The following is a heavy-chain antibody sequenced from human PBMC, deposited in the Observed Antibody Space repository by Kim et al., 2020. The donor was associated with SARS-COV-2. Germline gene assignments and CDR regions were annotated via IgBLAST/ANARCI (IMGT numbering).Heavy chain of an antibody. Sequence: GGSLRLSCAASGFTFSSYSMNWVRQAPGKGLEWVSSISSSSSYIYYADSVKGRFTISRDNAKNSLYLQMNSLRAEDTAVYYCAREEGGEIYYYGSGSYYNPADYWGQGTLVTVSS. CDR1: GFTFSSYS. CDR2: ISSSSSYI. J-gene: IGHJ4*02. CDR3: AREEGGEIYYYGSGSYYNPADY. D-gene: IGHD3-10*01. V-gene: IGHV3-21*01.